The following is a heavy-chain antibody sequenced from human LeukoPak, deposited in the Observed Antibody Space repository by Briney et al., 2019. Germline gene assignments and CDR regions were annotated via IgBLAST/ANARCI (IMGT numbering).Heavy chain of an antibody. J-gene: IGHJ4*02. CDR3: ARGGSYVDY. V-gene: IGHV4-39*07. CDR1: GGFISSSSYY. Sequence: SETLSLTCTVSGGFISSSSYYWGWIRQPPGKGLEWIGEIYHSGSTNYNPSLKSRVTISVDKSKNQFSLKLSSVTAADTAVYYCARGGSYVDYWGQGTLVTVSS. CDR2: IYHSGST.